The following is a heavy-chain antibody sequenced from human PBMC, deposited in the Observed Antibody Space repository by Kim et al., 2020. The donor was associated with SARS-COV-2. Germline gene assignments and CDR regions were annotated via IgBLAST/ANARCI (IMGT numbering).Heavy chain of an antibody. J-gene: IGHJ6*02. CDR2: ISSSSSYT. D-gene: IGHD3-22*01. CDR3: ARALVYDSSGYSLLNYYYGMDV. Sequence: GGSLRLSCAASGFTFSDYYMSWIRQAPGKGLEWVSYISSSSSYTNYADSAKGRFTISRDNAKNSLYPQMNSLRAEDTAVYYCARALVYDSSGYSLLNYYYGMDVWGQGTTVTVSS. V-gene: IGHV3-11*03. CDR1: GFTFSDYY.